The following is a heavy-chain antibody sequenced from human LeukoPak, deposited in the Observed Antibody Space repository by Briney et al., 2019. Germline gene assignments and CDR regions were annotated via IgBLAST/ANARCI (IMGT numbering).Heavy chain of an antibody. CDR3: TTDDYYDSSGYTGYFDY. J-gene: IGHJ4*02. V-gene: IGHV3-15*01. D-gene: IGHD3-22*01. CDR1: GFTFSNAW. CDR2: IKSKTDGGTT. Sequence: GGSLRLSCAASGFTFSNAWMSWVRQAPGKGLEWVGRIKSKTDGGTTDYAAPVKGRFTISRDDSKNTLYLQMNSLITEDTAVYYCTTDDYYDSSGYTGYFDYWGQGTLVTVSS.